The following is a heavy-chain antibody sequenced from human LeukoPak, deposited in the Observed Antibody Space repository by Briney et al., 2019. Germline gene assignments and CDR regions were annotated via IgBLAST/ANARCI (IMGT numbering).Heavy chain of an antibody. CDR2: INHSGST. D-gene: IGHD1-26*01. CDR3: ARESGGSYYRYFDY. CDR1: GVSFSGYY. V-gene: IGHV4-34*01. Sequence: SETLSLTCAVYGVSFSGYYWSWIRQPPGKGLEWDGEINHSGSTNYNPSLKSRVTISVDTSKNQFSLKLSSVTAADTAVYYCARESGGSYYRYFDYWGQGTLVTVSS. J-gene: IGHJ4*02.